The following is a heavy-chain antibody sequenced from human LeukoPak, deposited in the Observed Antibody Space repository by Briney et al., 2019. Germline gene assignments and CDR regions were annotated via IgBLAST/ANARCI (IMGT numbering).Heavy chain of an antibody. CDR3: ARSGWLRHPFDC. J-gene: IGHJ4*02. CDR1: GFTFDDYG. CDR2: INWNGGST. V-gene: IGHV3-20*04. Sequence: PGGSLRLSCAASGFTFDDYGMSWVRQAPGKGLEWVSGINWNGGSTGYADSVKCRFTISRDNAKNSLYLQMNSLRDEDTALYYCARSGWLRHPFDCWGQGTLVTVSS. D-gene: IGHD5-12*01.